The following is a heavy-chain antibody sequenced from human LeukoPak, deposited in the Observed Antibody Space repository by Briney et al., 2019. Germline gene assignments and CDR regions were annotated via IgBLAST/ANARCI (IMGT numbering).Heavy chain of an antibody. J-gene: IGHJ6*02. CDR2: IYTSGST. Sequence: SETLSLTCTVSGGSISSGSYYWSWIRQPAGKGLEWIGRIYTSGSTNYNPSFKSRVTTSVDTSKNQFSLKLSSVAAADTAVYYCARVGHNYDGMDVWGQGTTVTVSS. V-gene: IGHV4-61*02. CDR3: ARVGHNYDGMDV. CDR1: GGSISSGSYY.